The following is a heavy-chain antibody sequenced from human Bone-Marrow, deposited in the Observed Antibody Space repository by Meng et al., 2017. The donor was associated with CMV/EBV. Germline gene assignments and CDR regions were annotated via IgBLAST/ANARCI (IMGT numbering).Heavy chain of an antibody. V-gene: IGHV1-69*05. CDR1: GYTFTSYD. Sequence: SVKVSCKASGYTFTSYDINWVRQATGQGLEWMGWIIPIFGTANYAQKFQGRVTITTDESTSTAYMELSSLRSEDTAVYYCARGIGWNYFDYWGQGTLVTVSS. CDR3: ARGIGWNYFDY. J-gene: IGHJ4*02. CDR2: IIPIFGTA. D-gene: IGHD6-19*01.